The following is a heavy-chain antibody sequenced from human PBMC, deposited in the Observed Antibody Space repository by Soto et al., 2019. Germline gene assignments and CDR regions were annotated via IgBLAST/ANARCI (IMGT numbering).Heavy chain of an antibody. J-gene: IGHJ4*02. CDR1: GYTLTELS. CDR2: FDPEDGET. D-gene: IGHD3-22*01. Sequence: ASVKVSCKVSGYTLTELSMHWVRQAPGKGLEWMGGFDPEDGETIYAQKFQGRVTMTEDTSTDTAYMELSSLRSEDTAVYYCAASQTYYYDSSGDSHYWGQGTLVTVSS. V-gene: IGHV1-24*01. CDR3: AASQTYYYDSSGDSHY.